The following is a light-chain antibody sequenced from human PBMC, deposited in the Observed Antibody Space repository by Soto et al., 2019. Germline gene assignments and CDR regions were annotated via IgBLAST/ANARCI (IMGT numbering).Light chain of an antibody. CDR1: SSDVGGYNY. Sequence: QSALTQPASVSGSPGQSITISCTGTSSDVGGYNYVSWYQQHPGKAPKLMIYEVSNRPSGVPNRFSGSKSGNTASLTISGLQAEDEADYYCSSYTSSSIFYVFGTGTKVTVL. CDR2: EVS. V-gene: IGLV2-14*01. CDR3: SSYTSSSIFYV. J-gene: IGLJ1*01.